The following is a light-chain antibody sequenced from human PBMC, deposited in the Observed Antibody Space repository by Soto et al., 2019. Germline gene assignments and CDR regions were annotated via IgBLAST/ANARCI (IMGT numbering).Light chain of an antibody. CDR1: QGIRSD. J-gene: IGKJ1*01. V-gene: IGKV1-6*01. CDR2: GAS. CDR3: LQDYNYPWA. Sequence: IQMTQSPSSLSASVGDRVTITCRASQGIRSDLAWYQQKPGKVPKLLIYGASRLESGVPSRFSGSGFGTDFTLTISSLQPEDFATYYCLQDYNYPWAFGQGTKVEMK.